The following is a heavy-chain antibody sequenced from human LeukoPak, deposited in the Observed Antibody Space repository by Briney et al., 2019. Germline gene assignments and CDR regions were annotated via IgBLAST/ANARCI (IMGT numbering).Heavy chain of an antibody. Sequence: GGSLRLSCAASGFTFSSFTMSWVRQAPGKGLEWVSAISGSGGSTSYADSVKGRFTISRDDSKNMVYLQMNTLRAEDTAVYYCAKECKTCSCYFALDVWGQGTTVTVSS. J-gene: IGHJ6*02. CDR2: ISGSGGST. CDR3: AKECKTCSCYFALDV. V-gene: IGHV3-23*01. D-gene: IGHD2-2*01. CDR1: GFTFSSFT.